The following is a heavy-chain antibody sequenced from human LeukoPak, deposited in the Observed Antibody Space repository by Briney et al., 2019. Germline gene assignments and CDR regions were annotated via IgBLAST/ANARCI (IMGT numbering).Heavy chain of an antibody. CDR2: SHPINSDT. CDR1: GFNFTAYW. Sequence: GESLKISCKSSGFNFTAYWIAWVRQMPGKGLEWMGISHPINSDTKYSPSFQGQVTISADKSSSTAYLQWNSLKASDTAMYYCARHQYYYDSSGNYGWFDSWGQGTLVTVSS. D-gene: IGHD3-22*01. V-gene: IGHV5-51*01. CDR3: ARHQYYYDSSGNYGWFDS. J-gene: IGHJ5*01.